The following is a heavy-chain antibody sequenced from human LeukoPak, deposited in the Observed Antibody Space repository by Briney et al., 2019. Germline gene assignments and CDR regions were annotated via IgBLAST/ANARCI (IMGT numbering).Heavy chain of an antibody. Sequence: GASVKVSCKASGYTFTSYYVHWVRQAPGQGLEGMGIINPSGGSTSYAQKFQGRVTMTRDTSTSTVYMELSSLRSEDTAVYYCARIGGSSWYTDYWGQGTLVTVSS. D-gene: IGHD6-13*01. CDR3: ARIGGSSWYTDY. V-gene: IGHV1-46*01. CDR1: GYTFTSYY. J-gene: IGHJ4*02. CDR2: INPSGGST.